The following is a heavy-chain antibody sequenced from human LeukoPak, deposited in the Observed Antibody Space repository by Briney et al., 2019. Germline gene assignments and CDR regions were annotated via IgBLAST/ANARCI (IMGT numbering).Heavy chain of an antibody. CDR3: ARHGDYVYYYYGMDV. CDR1: GGTFISYA. Sequence: SVKVSCKASGGTFISYAISWVRQAPGQGLEWMGGIISILGTTKYAQKFQGRVTITADESTSTAYMELSSLRSEDTAVYYCARHGDYVYYYYGMDVWGQGTTVTVSS. J-gene: IGHJ6*02. V-gene: IGHV1-69*13. D-gene: IGHD4-17*01. CDR2: IISILGTT.